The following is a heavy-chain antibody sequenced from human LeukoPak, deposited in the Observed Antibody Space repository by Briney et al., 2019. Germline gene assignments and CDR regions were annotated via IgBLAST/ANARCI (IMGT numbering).Heavy chain of an antibody. CDR1: GGSISSGDYY. D-gene: IGHD2-21*01. CDR3: AREGRYCGGDCYGIGWFDP. CDR2: IYYSGST. Sequence: SQTLSLTCTVSGGSISSGDYYWSWIRQPPGKGLEWIGYIYYSGSTYYNPPLKSRVTISVDTSKNQFSLKLSSVTAADTAVYYCAREGRYCGGDCYGIGWFDPWGQGTLVTVSS. V-gene: IGHV4-30-4*08. J-gene: IGHJ5*02.